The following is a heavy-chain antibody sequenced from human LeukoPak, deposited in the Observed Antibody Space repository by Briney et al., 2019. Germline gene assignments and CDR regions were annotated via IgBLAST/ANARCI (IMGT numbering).Heavy chain of an antibody. CDR3: ARDRVVRGVILDY. Sequence: GGSLRLSCAASGFTFRNYWMHWVRQAPGKGLVWVSRISSDGSSTSFADSVKGRFTISRDNAKNTLYLQMNSLRAEDTAVYYCARDRVVRGVILDYWGQGTLVTVSS. CDR1: GFTFRNYW. D-gene: IGHD3-10*01. V-gene: IGHV3-74*01. CDR2: ISSDGSST. J-gene: IGHJ4*02.